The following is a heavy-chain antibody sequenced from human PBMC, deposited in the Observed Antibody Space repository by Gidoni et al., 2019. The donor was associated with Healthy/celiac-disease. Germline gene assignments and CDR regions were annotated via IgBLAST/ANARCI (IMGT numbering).Heavy chain of an antibody. J-gene: IGHJ4*02. D-gene: IGHD1-26*01. V-gene: IGHV3-66*02. CDR1: GFTVSSNY. CDR3: ARFIVGATRVYYFDY. Sequence: EVQLVESGGGFVQPGGSLRLSCAASGFTVSSNYMSWVRQDPGKGLEWVSVIDSGGSTYYADSGKGRFTISRDNSKNTLYLQMNSLRAEDTAVYYCARFIVGATRVYYFDYWGQGTLVTVSS. CDR2: IDSGGST.